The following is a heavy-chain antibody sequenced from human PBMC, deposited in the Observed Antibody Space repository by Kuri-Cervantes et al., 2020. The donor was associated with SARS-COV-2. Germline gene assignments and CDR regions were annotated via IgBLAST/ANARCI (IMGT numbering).Heavy chain of an antibody. D-gene: IGHD1-7*01. CDR1: GGTFSNYA. CDR2: IVPMIGTA. Sequence: SVKVSCKASGGTFSNYAISWVRQAPGQGLEWMGGIVPMIGTAKYAQKFEGRVTITADESTSTGYMELNSLRSEDTAVYYCARDNNWNYFVPVGAFDIWGQGTMVTVSS. J-gene: IGHJ3*02. CDR3: ARDNNWNYFVPVGAFDI. V-gene: IGHV1-69*13.